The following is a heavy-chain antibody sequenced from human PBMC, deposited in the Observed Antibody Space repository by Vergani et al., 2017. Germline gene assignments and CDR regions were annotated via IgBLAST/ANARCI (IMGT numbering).Heavy chain of an antibody. CDR3: TRGAGYYGELDY. V-gene: IGHV3-53*01. CDR2: IYSGGST. J-gene: IGHJ4*02. Sequence: EVQLVESGGGLIQPGGSLRLSCAVSGFTVSSNYMNWVRQAPGKGLEWVSVIYSGGSTKYADSVKGRFTISRDNSNNTLSLQMNSLKAEDTDVYFCTRGAGYYGELDYWGQGSLVTVYS. D-gene: IGHD4-17*01. CDR1: GFTVSSNY.